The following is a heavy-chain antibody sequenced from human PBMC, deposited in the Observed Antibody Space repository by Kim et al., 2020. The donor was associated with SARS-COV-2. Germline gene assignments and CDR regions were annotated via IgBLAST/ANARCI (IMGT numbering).Heavy chain of an antibody. CDR2: FYYGGNT. Sequence: SETLSLTCSVSGDSSSFSGYFWGWIRQPPGKGLEWIGSFYYGGNTYYNPSLKSRVAMSVDTSKKQFSLKLTSVTAADTAVYYCARQDCSTTICTVVRWFDPWGQGTLVTVSS. CDR1: GDSSSFSGYF. CDR3: ARQDCSTTICTVVRWFDP. J-gene: IGHJ5*02. D-gene: IGHD2-2*01. V-gene: IGHV4-39*01.